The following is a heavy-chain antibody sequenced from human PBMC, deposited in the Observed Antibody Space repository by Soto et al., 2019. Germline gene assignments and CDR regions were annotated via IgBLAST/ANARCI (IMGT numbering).Heavy chain of an antibody. V-gene: IGHV3-21*01. CDR3: ARDTTTYGDYSPHWFDP. D-gene: IGHD4-17*01. CDR2: ISSSSSYI. J-gene: IGHJ5*02. Sequence: EVQLVESGGGLVKPGGSLRLSCAASEFTFSNYAMNWVRQAPGKGLEWVSSISSSSSYIYYADSVKGRFTISRDNAKNSLYLQMNSLRAEDTAVYYCARDTTTYGDYSPHWFDPWGQGTLVTVSS. CDR1: EFTFSNYA.